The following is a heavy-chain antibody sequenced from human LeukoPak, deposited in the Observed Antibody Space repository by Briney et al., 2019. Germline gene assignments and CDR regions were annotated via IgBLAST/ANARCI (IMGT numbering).Heavy chain of an antibody. CDR3: ARRQDYYDSSGYWAYYFDY. V-gene: IGHV7-4-1*02. CDR2: INTNTGNP. J-gene: IGHJ4*02. Sequence: RASVKVSCKASGYTFTSYAMNWVRQAPGQGLEWMGWINTNTGNPTYAQGFTGRFVFSLDTSVSTAYLQISSLKAEDTAVYYCARRQDYYDSSGYWAYYFDYWGQGTLVTVSS. CDR1: GYTFTSYA. D-gene: IGHD3-22*01.